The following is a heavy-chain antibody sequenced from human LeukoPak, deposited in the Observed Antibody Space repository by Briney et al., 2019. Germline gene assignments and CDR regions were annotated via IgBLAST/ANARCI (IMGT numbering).Heavy chain of an antibody. CDR3: ARGGTRVWGITMNYYYYYYMDV. CDR2: IIPIFDTT. CDR1: GGTFSNYA. V-gene: IGHV1-69*13. D-gene: IGHD3-16*01. Sequence: SVKVSCKASGGTFSNYAINWVRQAPGQGLEWMGGIIPIFDTTTYAQKFQGRVTITADESTSTAYMELSSLRSEDTAVYYCARGGTRVWGITMNYYYYYYMDVWGKGTTVTISS. J-gene: IGHJ6*03.